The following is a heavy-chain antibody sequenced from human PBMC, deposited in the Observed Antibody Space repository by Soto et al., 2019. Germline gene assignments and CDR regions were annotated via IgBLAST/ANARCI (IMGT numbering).Heavy chain of an antibody. Sequence: SETLSLTCTVSGGSISSSSYYWGWIRQPPGKGLEWIGSIYYSGSTYYNPSLKSRVTISEDTSKNQFSLKLSSVTAADTAVYYCARIGGKGVVPAAIEYFDYWGQGTLVTVSS. CDR1: GGSISSSSYY. V-gene: IGHV4-39*01. CDR2: IYYSGST. D-gene: IGHD2-2*01. CDR3: ARIGGKGVVPAAIEYFDY. J-gene: IGHJ4*02.